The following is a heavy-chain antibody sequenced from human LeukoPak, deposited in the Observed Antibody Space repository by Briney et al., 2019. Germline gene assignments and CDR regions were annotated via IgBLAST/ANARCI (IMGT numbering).Heavy chain of an antibody. CDR3: ARDDYGDLQYFEN. CDR1: GYTFTKYF. J-gene: IGHJ4*02. CDR2: INPNDGGA. Sequence: ASVKASCKASGYTFTKYFLHWVRQAPGQGLEWMGWINPNDGGALYAQKFQGRVTMTTDTSITTAYMEMSRLRSDDTAFYYCARDDYGDLQYFENWGQGTLVTVSS. V-gene: IGHV1-2*02. D-gene: IGHD4-17*01.